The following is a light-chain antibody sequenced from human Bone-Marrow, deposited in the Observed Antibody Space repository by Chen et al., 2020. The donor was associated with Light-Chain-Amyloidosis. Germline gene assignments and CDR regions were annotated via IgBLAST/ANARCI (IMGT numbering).Light chain of an antibody. V-gene: IGKV1-5*03. Sequence: DTRLTQSPSTLSASVGDSVTITCRASQDIGDWLAWFQHKPGKAPKLLIYKASNLQTGVPSRFSGSGSGTEFTLSINTSQPDDFATYFCQQYESYSFTFDQGTKL. CDR1: QDIGDW. CDR3: QQYESYSFT. CDR2: KAS. J-gene: IGKJ2*01.